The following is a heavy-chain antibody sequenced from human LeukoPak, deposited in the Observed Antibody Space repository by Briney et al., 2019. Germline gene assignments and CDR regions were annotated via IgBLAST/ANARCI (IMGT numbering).Heavy chain of an antibody. D-gene: IGHD6-19*01. J-gene: IGHJ5*02. Sequence: PSETLSLTCTVSGASMTFTHYYWVWVRQPPGKGLELIGEINHSGSTYHNPSLKSRVTIPVDTAKNQFSLKVSSVTAADTAVYYCARDPVAGIPSWGQGTLVTVSS. CDR3: ARDPVAGIPS. V-gene: IGHV4-39*07. CDR1: GASMTFTHYY. CDR2: INHSGST.